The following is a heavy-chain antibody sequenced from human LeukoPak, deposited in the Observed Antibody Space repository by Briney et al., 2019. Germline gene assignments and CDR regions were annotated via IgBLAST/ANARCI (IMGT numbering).Heavy chain of an antibody. V-gene: IGHV3-23*01. CDR1: GFTFSSYA. CDR3: AKDHGRYFDWLDIHYYGMDV. CDR2: ISGSGGST. Sequence: GGSLRLSCAASGFTFSSYAMSWVRQAPGKGLEWVSAISGSGGSTYYADSVKGRFTISRDNSKNTLYLQMNSLRAEDTAVYYCAKDHGRYFDWLDIHYYGMDVWGQGTTVTVSS. D-gene: IGHD3-9*01. J-gene: IGHJ6*02.